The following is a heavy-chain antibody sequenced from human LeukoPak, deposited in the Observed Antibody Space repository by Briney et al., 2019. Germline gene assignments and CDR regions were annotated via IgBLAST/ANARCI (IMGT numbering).Heavy chain of an antibody. J-gene: IGHJ4*02. CDR3: ASSLSLWANYRCH. Sequence: GGSLRHSCAASGFTSSSSEMDWVRQAPGKGLEWVSFIAVDDTKYYTDSVKGRFTISRDSAKDSLYLQMNSLRAEDTAVYYCASSLSLWANYRCHWGRGTLVTVSS. V-gene: IGHV3-48*03. CDR1: GFTSSSSE. CDR2: IAVDDTK. D-gene: IGHD3-16*02.